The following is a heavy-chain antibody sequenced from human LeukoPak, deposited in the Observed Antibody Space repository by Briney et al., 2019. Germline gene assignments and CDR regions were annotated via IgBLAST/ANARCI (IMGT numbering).Heavy chain of an antibody. CDR3: ARRGRAVAGYFDC. CDR2: INPNGGST. V-gene: IGHV1-46*01. Sequence: ASVEVSCKASGYSFRDYYMQWVRQAPGQGPEWMGIINPNGGSTSYAQKFQGRVTMTRDMSTSTVYMELSSLRSEDTAVYYCARRGRAVAGYFDCWGQGTLVTVSS. CDR1: GYSFRDYY. J-gene: IGHJ4*02. D-gene: IGHD6-19*01.